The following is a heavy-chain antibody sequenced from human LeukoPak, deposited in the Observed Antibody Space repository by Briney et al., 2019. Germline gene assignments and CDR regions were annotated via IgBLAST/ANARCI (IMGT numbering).Heavy chain of an antibody. D-gene: IGHD3-10*01. Sequence: GGSLRLSCAASGFTLSRYWMTWVRQAPGKGLEWVANIKQDGSEEYYVDSVKGRFTISRNNAKNSLYLQMNSLRAEDTAVYYCAREGSASYYSAFDFWGQGTMVTVSS. J-gene: IGHJ3*01. CDR1: GFTLSRYW. CDR3: AREGSASYYSAFDF. V-gene: IGHV3-7*04. CDR2: IKQDGSEE.